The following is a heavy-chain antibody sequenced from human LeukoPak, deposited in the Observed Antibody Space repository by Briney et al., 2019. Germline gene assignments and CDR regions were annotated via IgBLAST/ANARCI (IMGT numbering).Heavy chain of an antibody. CDR3: GRDLGGRSGY. V-gene: IGHV3-74*01. Sequence: GGSLRLSCAVTGFTFRTYWMHWVRQVPGEGLVWVSRINEDGSITNYADSVKGRFSISRDNAKNTLYLQMNSLRAEDTAVYYCGRDLGGRSGYWGQGTLVTVSS. CDR1: GFTFRTYW. J-gene: IGHJ4*02. CDR2: INEDGSIT. D-gene: IGHD1-26*01.